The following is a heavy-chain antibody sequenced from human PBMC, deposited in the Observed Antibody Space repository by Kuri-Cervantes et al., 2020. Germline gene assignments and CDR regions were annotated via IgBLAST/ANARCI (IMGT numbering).Heavy chain of an antibody. D-gene: IGHD3-9*01. J-gene: IGHJ3*02. CDR3: ARAGLRYFDWLAIGSAFDI. Sequence: GGSLRLSCAASGFTFSDYYMSWIRQAPGKGLEYISGSSGSTMYYADSVKGRFTISRDNAKNTLYLQMNSLRAEDTAVYYCARAGLRYFDWLAIGSAFDIWGQGTMVTVSS. V-gene: IGHV3-11*04. CDR1: GFTFSDYY. CDR2: GSSGSTM.